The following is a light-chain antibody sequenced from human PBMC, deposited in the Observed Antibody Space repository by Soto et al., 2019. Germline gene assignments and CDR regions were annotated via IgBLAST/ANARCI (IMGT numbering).Light chain of an antibody. Sequence: DIQMTQSPASLPASVGDRVTITCRAGQTISTYLNWYQQKPGRAPKLLIYAAYILQSGVPSRFSAGGSGTEFTLTISSLRPEDFATYYCQQSYSTPRTFGQGTNVEVK. J-gene: IGKJ1*01. CDR3: QQSYSTPRT. CDR1: QTISTY. V-gene: IGKV1-39*01. CDR2: AAY.